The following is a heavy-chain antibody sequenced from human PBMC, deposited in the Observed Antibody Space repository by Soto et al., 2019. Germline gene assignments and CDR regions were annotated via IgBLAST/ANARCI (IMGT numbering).Heavy chain of an antibody. J-gene: IGHJ6*02. D-gene: IGHD3-22*01. CDR2: IIPIFGTA. Sequence: GASGKVSCKASGGTFSSYVISWVRQAPGQGLEWMGGIIPIFGTANYAQNFQGRVTITAYESTSTVYMELSSLRSEDTAVYYCASNYYDSSGYYYVGDYFYYYAMDVWGQGTTVTVSS. CDR3: ASNYYDSSGYYYVGDYFYYYAMDV. CDR1: GGTFSSYV. V-gene: IGHV1-69*13.